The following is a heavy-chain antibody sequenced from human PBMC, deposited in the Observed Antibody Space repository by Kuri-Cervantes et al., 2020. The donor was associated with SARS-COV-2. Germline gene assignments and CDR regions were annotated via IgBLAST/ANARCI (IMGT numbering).Heavy chain of an antibody. J-gene: IGHJ4*02. V-gene: IGHV3-21*01. CDR2: ISSSSSYI. Sequence: LSLTCAASGFTFSSYWMHWVRQAPGKGLEWVSSISSSSSYIYYADSVKGRFTISRDNAKNSLYLQMNSLRAEDTAVYYCARDWAKYGGDSIDYWGQGTLVTVSS. CDR3: ARDWAKYGGDSIDY. D-gene: IGHD2-8*01. CDR1: GFTFSSYW.